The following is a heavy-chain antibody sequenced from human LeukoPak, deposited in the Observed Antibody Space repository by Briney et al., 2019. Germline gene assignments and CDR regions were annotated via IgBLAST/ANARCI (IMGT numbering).Heavy chain of an antibody. CDR2: INNSGST. Sequence: PSETLSLTCAVYGGSFSGYYWSWIRQPQGKGLEWIGEINNSGSTNYNPSLKSRITISVDTSKNQFSLKLSSVTAADTGVYYCARRMYYDSSGDYYHYYGMDVWGQGTTVTVSS. CDR3: ARRMYYDSSGDYYHYYGMDV. D-gene: IGHD3-22*01. CDR1: GGSFSGYY. V-gene: IGHV4-34*01. J-gene: IGHJ6*02.